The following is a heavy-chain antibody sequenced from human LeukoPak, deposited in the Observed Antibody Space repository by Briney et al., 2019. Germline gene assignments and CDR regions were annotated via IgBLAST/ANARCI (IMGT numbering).Heavy chain of an antibody. J-gene: IGHJ5*02. CDR3: ARGYGSGIGWFDP. D-gene: IGHD3-10*01. V-gene: IGHV4-31*03. CDR2: IYYSGST. CDR1: GGSISSGGYY. Sequence: PSQTLSLTCTVSGGSISSGGYYWSWLRQHPGKGLEWIGYIYYSGSTYYNPSLKSRVTISVDTSKNPFSLKLSSVTAADTAVYYCARGYGSGIGWFDPWGQGTLVTVSS.